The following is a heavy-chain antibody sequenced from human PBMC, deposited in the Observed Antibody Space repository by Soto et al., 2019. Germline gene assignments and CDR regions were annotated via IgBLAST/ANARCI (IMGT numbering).Heavy chain of an antibody. D-gene: IGHD3-10*01. CDR1: GFTFSYYT. V-gene: IGHV3-23*01. Sequence: EVQLLESGGGLVQPGGSLRLSCVASGFTFSYYTMSWVRQAPGKGLEWVSGISNSGDTIYYADSVKGRFTISRDNFKNTLYLQMNSLRADDTAVYDCAEPVPAPTHYDYYEMDVWGQGTTVTVSS. CDR2: ISNSGDTI. CDR3: AEPVPAPTHYDYYEMDV. J-gene: IGHJ6*02.